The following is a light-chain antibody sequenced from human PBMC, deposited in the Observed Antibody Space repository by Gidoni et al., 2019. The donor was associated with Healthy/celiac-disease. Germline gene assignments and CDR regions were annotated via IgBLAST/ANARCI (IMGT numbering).Light chain of an antibody. CDR3: QQYNNWSP. V-gene: IGKV3-15*01. J-gene: IGKJ1*01. CDR1: QSVSSN. CDR2: GAS. Sequence: EIVMTQSPATLSVSPGERATLSCRASQSVSSNLAWYQQKPGQAPRPLIYGASTRATGIPARFSGSGSGTEFTLTISSLQSEDFAVYYCQQYNNWSPFGQGTKVEIK.